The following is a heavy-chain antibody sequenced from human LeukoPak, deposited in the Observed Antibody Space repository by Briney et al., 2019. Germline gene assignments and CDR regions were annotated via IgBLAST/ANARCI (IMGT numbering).Heavy chain of an antibody. D-gene: IGHD3-16*02. CDR1: GYTLTNYA. CDR3: ARTCSWSLSRFDY. V-gene: IGHV1-3*03. CDR2: INAGKGNT. J-gene: IGHJ4*02. Sequence: ASVKVSCKASGYTLTNYAIHWVRQAPGQRLEWMGWINAGKGNTKYSQGLQGRVTITRDTSASTVYMELSSLRSEDMAMYYCARTCSWSLSRFDYWGQGTLVTVSS.